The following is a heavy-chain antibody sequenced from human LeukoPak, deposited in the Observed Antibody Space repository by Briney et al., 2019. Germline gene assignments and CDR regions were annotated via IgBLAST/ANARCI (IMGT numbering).Heavy chain of an antibody. Sequence: SETLSLTCTVSGGSISSGGHYWSWIRQRPAKGLEWIGYIYYSGSAYYNPSLESRVTISIDTSKNQFSLKLTSVTAADTAVYFCARGTLRLFDYWGQGTLVTVSS. V-gene: IGHV4-31*03. CDR2: IYYSGSA. CDR1: GGSISSGGHY. CDR3: ARGTLRLFDY. J-gene: IGHJ4*02. D-gene: IGHD5/OR15-5a*01.